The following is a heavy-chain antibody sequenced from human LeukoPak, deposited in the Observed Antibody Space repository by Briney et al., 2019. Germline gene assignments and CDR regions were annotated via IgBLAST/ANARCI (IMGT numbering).Heavy chain of an antibody. CDR3: AGGLFLSGYLDAFDI. D-gene: IGHD3-22*01. Sequence: GGSLRLSCAASGFTVSNKYMTRVCQAPGKGLEWVSLIYSDGRTYYADSVKGRCTISRDNSKNTLYLQMNSLRVEDTAVYYCAGGLFLSGYLDAFDIWGQGTVVTVSS. J-gene: IGHJ3*02. V-gene: IGHV3-53*01. CDR2: IYSDGRT. CDR1: GFTVSNKY.